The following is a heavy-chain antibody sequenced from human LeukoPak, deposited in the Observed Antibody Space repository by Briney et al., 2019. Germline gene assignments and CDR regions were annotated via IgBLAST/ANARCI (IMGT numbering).Heavy chain of an antibody. Sequence: GGSLRLTCAASGFTVSSNFMSRVRQAPGKGLEWVSVIFSGGTIYYADSVKGRFTISRDNSKNTLYLQIDNLRAEDTAVYYCARVRKRKSTDVNYWGQGTLVTVSS. CDR1: GFTVSSNF. CDR2: IFSGGTI. V-gene: IGHV3-66*01. CDR3: ARVRKRKSTDVNY. J-gene: IGHJ4*02. D-gene: IGHD5/OR15-5a*01.